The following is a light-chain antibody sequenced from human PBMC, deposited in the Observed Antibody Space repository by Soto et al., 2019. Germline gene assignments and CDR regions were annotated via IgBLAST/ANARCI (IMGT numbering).Light chain of an antibody. J-gene: IGLJ1*01. CDR2: EVS. V-gene: IGLV2-8*01. Sequence: QSALTQPASASGSPGQSFTIPCTGTYSDIGAYNYVSWYQQRPGEAPKLIIYEVSKRPSGVHDRIFASKSGNTAYMTVSGLQAADAANYYCSSFKGTNSFVFGTGSKV. CDR1: YSDIGAYNY. CDR3: SSFKGTNSFV.